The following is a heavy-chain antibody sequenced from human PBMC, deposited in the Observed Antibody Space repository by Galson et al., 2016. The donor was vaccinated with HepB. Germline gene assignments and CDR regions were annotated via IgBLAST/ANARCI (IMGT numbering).Heavy chain of an antibody. J-gene: IGHJ6*02. CDR1: GFTISSHW. V-gene: IGHV3-7*04. CDR3: ARDSGRREDF. CDR2: IKDDGSQK. Sequence: SLRLSCAASGFTISSHWMTWVRQAPGKGLESVAYIKDDGSQKYYVDSVKGRFTISRDNAKNSLYLQMNTLRAEDTARYYCARDSGRREDFWGQGTTVTVSS.